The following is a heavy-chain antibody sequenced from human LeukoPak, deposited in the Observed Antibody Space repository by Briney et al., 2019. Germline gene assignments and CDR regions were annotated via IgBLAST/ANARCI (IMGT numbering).Heavy chain of an antibody. Sequence: GASVKVSCKASGYTFTGYYMHWVRQAPGQGLEWMGWINPNSGGTNYAQKFQGRVTMTRDTSISTAYMELSRLRSDDTAVYYCARVSGLRLGELSFPLDYWGQGTLVTVSS. V-gene: IGHV1-2*02. J-gene: IGHJ4*02. D-gene: IGHD3-16*02. CDR2: INPNSGGT. CDR3: ARVSGLRLGELSFPLDY. CDR1: GYTFTGYY.